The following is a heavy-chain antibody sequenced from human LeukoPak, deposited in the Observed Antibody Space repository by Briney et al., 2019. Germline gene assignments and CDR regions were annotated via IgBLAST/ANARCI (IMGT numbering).Heavy chain of an antibody. D-gene: IGHD3-16*02. CDR1: GGSISSYY. V-gene: IGHV4-4*07. CDR2: IYTSGST. Sequence: PSETLSLTCTVSGGSISSYYWSWIRQPAGKGLEWIGRIYTSGSTNYNPSLKSRVTMSVDTSKNQFSLKLSSVTAADTAVYYCARGYYDYVWGSYRYTPFEYWGQGTLVTVSS. J-gene: IGHJ4*02. CDR3: ARGYYDYVWGSYRYTPFEY.